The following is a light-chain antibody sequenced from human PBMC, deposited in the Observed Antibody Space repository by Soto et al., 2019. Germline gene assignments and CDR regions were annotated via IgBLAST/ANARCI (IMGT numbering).Light chain of an antibody. CDR3: SSYTSSSTYVI. Sequence: QSVLTQPASVSGSPGQSITISCTGTSSDIGAYNYVSWYQQYPGKAPKLMIYGVTNRPSGVSNRFSASKSGNTASLTISGLQAEDEADYYCSSYTSSSTYVIFGGGTKVTVL. CDR1: SSDIGAYNY. J-gene: IGLJ2*01. CDR2: GVT. V-gene: IGLV2-14*01.